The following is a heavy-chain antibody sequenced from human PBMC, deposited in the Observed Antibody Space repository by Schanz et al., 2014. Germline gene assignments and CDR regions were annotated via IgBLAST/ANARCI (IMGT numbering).Heavy chain of an antibody. Sequence: EVHLVESGGGLVQPGGSLRLSCAASGITFSSHSFNWVRQAPGKGLEWVSSFNDGGVNKYYADSVKGRFTISRDNSKNTLYLQMNSLRAEDTAVYYCAKGRFGELSAFDIWGQGTMVTVSS. CDR1: GITFSSHS. V-gene: IGHV3-23*04. CDR3: AKGRFGELSAFDI. D-gene: IGHD3-10*01. J-gene: IGHJ3*02. CDR2: FNDGGVNK.